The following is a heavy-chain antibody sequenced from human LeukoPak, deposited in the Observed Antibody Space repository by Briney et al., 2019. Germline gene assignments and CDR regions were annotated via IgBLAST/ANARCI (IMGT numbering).Heavy chain of an antibody. CDR3: ARTQLDLDGFDI. V-gene: IGHV3-48*03. Sequence: PGGSLRLSCAASGFTFTIYGMNWLRQAPGKGLEWVSYLSGRSDSIYYAESVKGRFTISRDNARNSLYLQMNSLRGEDTAVYYCARTQLDLDGFDIWGQGTTVTVSS. CDR1: GFTFTIYG. D-gene: IGHD1-1*01. CDR2: LSGRSDSI. J-gene: IGHJ3*02.